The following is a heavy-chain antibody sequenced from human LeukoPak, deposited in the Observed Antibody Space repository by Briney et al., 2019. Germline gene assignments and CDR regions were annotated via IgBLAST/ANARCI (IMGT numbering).Heavy chain of an antibody. V-gene: IGHV3-21*01. Sequence: GGSLRLSCAASGFTFSSYSMNWVRQAPGKGLEWVSSISSGSSYIYYADSVKGRFIISRDNAKNSLYLQMNSLRAEDTAVYYCARDPGILSYDYWGQGTLVTVSS. CDR2: ISSGSSYI. CDR1: GFTFSSYS. D-gene: IGHD2-15*01. J-gene: IGHJ4*02. CDR3: ARDPGILSYDY.